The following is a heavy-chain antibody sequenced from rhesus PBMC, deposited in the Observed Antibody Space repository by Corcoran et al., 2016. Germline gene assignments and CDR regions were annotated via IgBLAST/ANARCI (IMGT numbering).Heavy chain of an antibody. V-gene: IGHV2S1*01. J-gene: IGHJ5-2*02. CDR3: ARSRSGYSYRNSLDV. Sequence: QVTLKESGPALVKPTQTLTLTCTFSGFSLSTSGMGVGWIRQPPGKALERLASIYWDDDKHYSTSLKSRLTISKDTSKNQVVLTMTNMDPVDTATYYCARSRSGYSYRNSLDVWGRGVLVTVSS. CDR1: GFSLSTSGMG. D-gene: IGHD5-24*01. CDR2: IYWDDDK.